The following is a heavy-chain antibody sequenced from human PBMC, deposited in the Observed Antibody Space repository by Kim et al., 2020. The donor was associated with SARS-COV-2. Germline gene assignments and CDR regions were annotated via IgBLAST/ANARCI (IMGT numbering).Heavy chain of an antibody. CDR3: ARGIAAALSPAPLDY. Sequence: ASVKVSCKASGYTFTGYYMHWVRQAPGQGLEWMGWINPNSGGTNYAQKFQGRVTMTRDTSISTAYMELSRLRSDDTAVYYCARGIAAALSPAPLDYWGQGTLVTVSS. V-gene: IGHV1-2*02. D-gene: IGHD6-13*01. J-gene: IGHJ4*02. CDR1: GYTFTGYY. CDR2: INPNSGGT.